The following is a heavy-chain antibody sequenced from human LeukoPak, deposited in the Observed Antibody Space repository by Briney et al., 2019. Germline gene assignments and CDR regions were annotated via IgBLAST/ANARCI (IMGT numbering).Heavy chain of an antibody. D-gene: IGHD6-19*01. CDR2: ISWNSGSI. CDR3: AKGSGEWLIPDPIDY. Sequence: PGGSLRLSCTASGFTFDDYAMHWVRQVPGKGLEWVSGISWNSGSIGYADSVKGRFTISRDNAKNSLYLQMNSLRAEDMALYYCAKGSGEWLIPDPIDYWGQGTLVTVSS. J-gene: IGHJ4*02. CDR1: GFTFDDYA. V-gene: IGHV3-9*03.